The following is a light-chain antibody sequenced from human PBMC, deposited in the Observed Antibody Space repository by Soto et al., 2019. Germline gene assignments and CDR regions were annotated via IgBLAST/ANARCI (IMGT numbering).Light chain of an antibody. CDR1: QSISTY. CDR2: EAS. CDR3: QQSYSTPVT. Sequence: DIQMTQSPSSLSASVGDRITITCRASQSISTYLNWYQQRPGRAPKLLIYEASSLQSGVPSRFSGSGSGTDFTLTISSLQPEDFATYYCQQSYSTPVTFGQGTKGDIK. J-gene: IGKJ1*01. V-gene: IGKV1-39*01.